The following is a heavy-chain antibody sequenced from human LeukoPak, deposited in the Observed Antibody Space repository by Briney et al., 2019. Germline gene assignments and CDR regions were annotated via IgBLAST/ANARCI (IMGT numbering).Heavy chain of an antibody. V-gene: IGHV1-8*01. CDR1: GYTFTSYD. J-gene: IGHJ4*02. D-gene: IGHD3-3*01. CDR3: ARAKRGYYDFWSGRTRALYFDY. CDR2: MNPNSGNT. Sequence: GASVKVSCKASGYTFTSYDINWVRQATGQGLEWMGWMNPNSGNTGYAQKFQGRVTMTRNTSISTAYMELSSLRSEDTAVYYCARAKRGYYDFWSGRTRALYFDYWGQGTLVTVSS.